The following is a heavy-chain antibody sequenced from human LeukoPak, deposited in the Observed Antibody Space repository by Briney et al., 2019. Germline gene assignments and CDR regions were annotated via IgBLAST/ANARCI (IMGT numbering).Heavy chain of an antibody. J-gene: IGHJ4*02. CDR2: ISYDGNNK. CDR1: GFTFSSYG. Sequence: GGSLRLSCAASGFTFSSYGMHWVRQAPGKGLEWVAVISYDGNNKYYAESVKGRFTISRDNSKNTLYLQMNSLRVEDPAVYYCARGSPVDYWGQGTLVTVSS. V-gene: IGHV3-30*03. CDR3: ARGSPVDY.